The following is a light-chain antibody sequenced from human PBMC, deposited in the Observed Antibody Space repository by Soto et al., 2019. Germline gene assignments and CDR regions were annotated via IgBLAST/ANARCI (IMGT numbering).Light chain of an antibody. J-gene: IGKJ1*01. Sequence: ILMTQSPLTLSVSPGESATLSCRASERVSTNLAWYQQTPGQAPRLLIYSASRRPTDIPVRFSGSGSGAEFTLTISSLQSEDFAIYYCQQYNNLPPTFGQGTKVDIK. V-gene: IGKV3-15*01. CDR2: SAS. CDR3: QQYNNLPPT. CDR1: ERVSTN.